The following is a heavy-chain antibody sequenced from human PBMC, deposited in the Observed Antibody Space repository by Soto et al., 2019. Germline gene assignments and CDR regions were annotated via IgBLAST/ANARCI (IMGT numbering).Heavy chain of an antibody. J-gene: IGHJ4*02. D-gene: IGHD1-26*01. CDR1: GFTFRNYW. CDR3: ATWPHSSTIIPYLGVFDY. CDR2: IKQDGSET. V-gene: IGHV3-7*01. Sequence: EVHLVESGGGLVQRGGSLRLSCAGSGFTFRNYWMSWVRQTPGKGLEWVANIKQDGSETYYADSVKGRFTISRDNARNSVFLQMINLRDDDTAIYLCATWPHSSTIIPYLGVFDYWGLGTVVSVSS.